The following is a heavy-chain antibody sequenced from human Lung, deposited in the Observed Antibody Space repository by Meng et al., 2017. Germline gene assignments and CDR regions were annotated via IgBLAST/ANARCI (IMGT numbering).Heavy chain of an antibody. CDR3: ARGPTTMAHDFDY. Sequence: QVRTQRWGEGLLKPSETLPLTFVVSGGSFSDYYWSWIRQPPGKGLEWIGEINHSGSTNYNPSLESRATISVDTSQNNLSLKLSSVTAADSAVYYCARGPTTMAHDFDYWGQGTLVTVSS. CDR2: INHSGST. J-gene: IGHJ4*02. V-gene: IGHV4-34*01. D-gene: IGHD4-11*01. CDR1: GGSFSDYY.